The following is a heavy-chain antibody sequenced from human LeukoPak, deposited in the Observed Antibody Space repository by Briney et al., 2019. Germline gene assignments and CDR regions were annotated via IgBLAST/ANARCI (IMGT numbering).Heavy chain of an antibody. CDR1: GYTFTSYG. V-gene: IGHV1-18*01. CDR3: ARGLKYSSSYHNYYYGMDV. CDR2: ISAYNGNT. D-gene: IGHD6-6*01. J-gene: IGHJ6*02. Sequence: ASVKVSCKASGYTFTSYGISWVRQAPGQGLEWMGWISAYNGNTNYAQKLQGRVTMTTDTSTSTAYMELRSLRSDDTAVYYCARGLKYSSSYHNYYYGMDVWGQGTTVTVSS.